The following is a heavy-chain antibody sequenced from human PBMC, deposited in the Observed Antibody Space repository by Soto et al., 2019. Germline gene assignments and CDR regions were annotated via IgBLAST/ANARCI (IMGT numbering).Heavy chain of an antibody. CDR2: VYDTDGT. CDR1: GLTVSGKKY. J-gene: IGHJ3*01. D-gene: IGHD1-1*01. CDR3: ASWLQREHAYDV. V-gene: IGHV3-53*01. Sequence: DVQLVESGGGLIQPGGSLRLSCAASGLTVSGKKYIAWGRQAPGKGLEWVSGVYDTDGTYYADSVKGRFTISRDTSKTIVFLEMKDLRPDDTAVYYFASWLQREHAYDVWGLGTTVTVS.